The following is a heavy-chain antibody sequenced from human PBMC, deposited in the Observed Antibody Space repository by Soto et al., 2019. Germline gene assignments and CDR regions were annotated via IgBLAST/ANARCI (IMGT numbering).Heavy chain of an antibody. D-gene: IGHD1-26*01. Sequence: GGSLRLSCAASGFTVSSNYMSWVRQAPGKGLEWVSVIYSGGSTYYADSVKGRFIISRDNSKNTLYLQMNSLRAEDTAVYYRAVTVGATPDYYYYYGMDVWGQGTTVTVSS. V-gene: IGHV3-53*01. CDR3: AVTVGATPDYYYYYGMDV. CDR2: IYSGGST. J-gene: IGHJ6*02. CDR1: GFTVSSNY.